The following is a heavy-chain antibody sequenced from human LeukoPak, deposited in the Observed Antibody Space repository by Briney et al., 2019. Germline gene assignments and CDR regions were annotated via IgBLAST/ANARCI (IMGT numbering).Heavy chain of an antibody. D-gene: IGHD4-17*01. CDR1: GGSISSGSYY. V-gene: IGHV4-61*02. CDR2: IYTSGST. CDR3: ARRDGDYDGAHFDY. Sequence: SETLSLTCTVSGGSISSGSYYWSWIPQPAGKGLEWIGRIYTSGSTNYIPSLESRVTMSVDTSKHQFSLNLSSVPAADTAVYYCARRDGDYDGAHFDYWGQGNLVTVSS. J-gene: IGHJ4*02.